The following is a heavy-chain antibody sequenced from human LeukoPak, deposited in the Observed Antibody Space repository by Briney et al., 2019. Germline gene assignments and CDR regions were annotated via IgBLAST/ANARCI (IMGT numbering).Heavy chain of an antibody. CDR1: GFTFSSYE. CDR3: ARVSYISSWAFFDY. CDR2: ISRSGSTI. J-gene: IGHJ4*02. Sequence: GGSLRLSCVASGFTFSSYEMNWVRQARGKGLEWVSYISRSGSTIYYADSVKGRFTISRDNAKNSLYLQMNSLRVEDTAVYYCARVSYISSWAFFDYWGQGTLVTVSS. V-gene: IGHV3-48*03. D-gene: IGHD6-6*01.